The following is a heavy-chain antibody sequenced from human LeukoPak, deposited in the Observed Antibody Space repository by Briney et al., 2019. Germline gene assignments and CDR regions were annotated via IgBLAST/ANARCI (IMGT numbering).Heavy chain of an antibody. J-gene: IGHJ4*02. V-gene: IGHV1-3*01. CDR3: ARDSGEYYFDY. CDR2: ITAGNGNT. Sequence: APVKVSCKASGYIFISYAMHWVRQAPGQRLEWMGWITAGNGNTKYSQKFQGRVTITRDTSASTAYMELSSLRSEDTAVYYCARDSGEYYFDYWGQGTLVTVSS. CDR1: GYIFISYA. D-gene: IGHD2-15*01.